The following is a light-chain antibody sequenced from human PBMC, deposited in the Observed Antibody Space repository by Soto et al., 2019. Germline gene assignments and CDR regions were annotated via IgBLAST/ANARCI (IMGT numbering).Light chain of an antibody. Sequence: QSVLTQPPSASGTPGQTVTISCSGSSTNIGSNTVSWYQQLPGTAPKLLIYNNNQRPSGVRDRFSGSRSGTSASLAISGLQSEDEADYYCAVWDDSLSGYVFGTGTKVTVL. CDR1: STNIGSNT. CDR2: NNN. CDR3: AVWDDSLSGYV. V-gene: IGLV1-44*01. J-gene: IGLJ1*01.